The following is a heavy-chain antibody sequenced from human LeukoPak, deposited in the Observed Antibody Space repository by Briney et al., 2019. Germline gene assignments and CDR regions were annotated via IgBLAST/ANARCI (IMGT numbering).Heavy chain of an antibody. CDR3: ARAWELLSGDAFDI. J-gene: IGHJ3*02. D-gene: IGHD1-26*01. CDR2: IYTSGST. CDR1: GGSISSGSYY. V-gene: IGHV4-61*02. Sequence: PSETLSLTCTVSGGSISSGSYYWSWIRQPAGRGLEWIGRIYTSGSTNYNPSLKSRVTISVDTSKNQFSLKLSSVAAADTAVYYCARAWELLSGDAFDIWGQGTMVTVSS.